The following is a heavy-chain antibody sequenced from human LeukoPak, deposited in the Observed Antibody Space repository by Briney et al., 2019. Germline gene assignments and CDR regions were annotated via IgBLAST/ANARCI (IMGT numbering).Heavy chain of an antibody. D-gene: IGHD2-2*01. CDR1: GGSISSSSYY. CDR3: ARPSIPSAAASALDI. V-gene: IGHV4-61*05. CDR2: IYYTGST. Sequence: SETLSLTCTVSGGSISSSSYYWGWIRQPPGKGLEWIGYIYYTGSTNYNPSLKSRATMSVDTSKSQVSLKMTSVTVADTAVYYCARPSIPSAAASALDIWGQGTMVTVSS. J-gene: IGHJ3*02.